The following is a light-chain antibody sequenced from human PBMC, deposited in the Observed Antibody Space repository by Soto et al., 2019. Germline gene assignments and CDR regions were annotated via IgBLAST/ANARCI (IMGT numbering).Light chain of an antibody. CDR3: QQYNNWPRT. V-gene: IGKV3-15*01. CDR2: GAS. Sequence: EIVMTQSPATLSVSPGVRATVSCRASQSVSSNLAWYQQKPGQAPRLLIYGASTRATGIPARFSGSGSGTEFTLTIRSLQSEDFAVYYCQQYNNWPRTFGQGTKLEIK. CDR1: QSVSSN. J-gene: IGKJ2*01.